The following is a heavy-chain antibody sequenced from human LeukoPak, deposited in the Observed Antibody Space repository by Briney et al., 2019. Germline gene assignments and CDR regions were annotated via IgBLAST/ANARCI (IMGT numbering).Heavy chain of an antibody. Sequence: SQTLSLTCTVSGGSISSGSYYWGWIRQPPGKGLEWIGSIYYSGSTYYNPSLKSRVTISVDTSKNQFSLKLSSVTAADTAVCYCARDDSSSWHRAIDYWGQGTLVTVSS. CDR1: GGSISSGSYY. J-gene: IGHJ4*02. CDR3: ARDDSSSWHRAIDY. D-gene: IGHD6-13*01. CDR2: IYYSGST. V-gene: IGHV4-39*07.